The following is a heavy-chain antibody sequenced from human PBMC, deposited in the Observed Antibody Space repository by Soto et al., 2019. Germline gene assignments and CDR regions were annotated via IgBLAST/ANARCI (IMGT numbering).Heavy chain of an antibody. CDR3: AHRPIVGAAI. Sequence: QVQLQESGPGLVKPSGTLSLTCAVFGGSISHSNWWTWVRQPPGKGLDWIGEIFHSGSTNYNSYLMGRVTISVDKANNQFSLKLSSVTAADTAVYYCAHRPIVGAAIWGQGTLVTVSS. D-gene: IGHD1-26*01. CDR2: IFHSGST. CDR1: GGSISHSNW. V-gene: IGHV4-4*02. J-gene: IGHJ4*02.